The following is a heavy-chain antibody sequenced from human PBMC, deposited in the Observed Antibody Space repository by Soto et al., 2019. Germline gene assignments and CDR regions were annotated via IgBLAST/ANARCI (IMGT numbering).Heavy chain of an antibody. CDR3: ARDYGSGRRFYGMDV. D-gene: IGHD3-10*01. J-gene: IGHJ6*02. CDR1: GFAVSGNH. CDR2: IYNGGSI. V-gene: IGHV3-53*01. Sequence: EVQLVDSGGGLIQPGGSLTLSCAVSGFAVSGNHMSWVRQAPGQGLEWVSIIYNGGSIYYADSVKGRFTISRDNSKNTLYLQMNSLRVDDTAIYYCARDYGSGRRFYGMDVWGRGTTVTVSS.